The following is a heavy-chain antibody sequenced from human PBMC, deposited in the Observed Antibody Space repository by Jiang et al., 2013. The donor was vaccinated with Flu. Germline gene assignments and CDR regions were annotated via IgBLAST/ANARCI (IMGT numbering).Heavy chain of an antibody. CDR3: ARGRLTMKKGYFDS. CDR1: GGSISSSNW. Sequence: TCAVSGGSISSSNWWSWVRQPPGKGLEWIGEIYHSGSTNYNPSLKSRVTISVDKSKNQFSLKLSSVTAADTAVYYCARGRLTMKKGYFDSWGQGILVTVSS. V-gene: IGHV4-4*02. J-gene: IGHJ4*02. CDR2: IYHSGST.